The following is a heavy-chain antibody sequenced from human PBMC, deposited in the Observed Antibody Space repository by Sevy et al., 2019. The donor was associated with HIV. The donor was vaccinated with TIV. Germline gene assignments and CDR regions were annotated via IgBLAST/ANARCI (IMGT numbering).Heavy chain of an antibody. CDR1: GFTFDMYW. V-gene: IGHV3-7*03. CDR2: IRQDGNEI. J-gene: IGHJ4*02. Sequence: GGSLRLSCDASGFTFDMYWMQWVRQAPGKGLEWVANIRQDGNEIDYVASVRGRFTISRDNAKGSLYLQMNNLRIEETATYYCARRYFDLWGQGTLVTVSS. CDR3: ARRYFDL.